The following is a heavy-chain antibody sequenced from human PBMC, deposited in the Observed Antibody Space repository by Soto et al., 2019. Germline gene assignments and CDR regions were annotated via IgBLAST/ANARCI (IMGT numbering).Heavy chain of an antibody. Sequence: QVQLVQSGAEVKKPGSSVKVSCKASGGTFSSYAISWVRQAPGQGLEWMGGIIPIFGTANYAQKFQGRVTITADESTSTAYMELSSLRSEDTAVYYCARVSKGWCGGNSGTDAFDIWGQGTMVTVSS. D-gene: IGHD2-21*02. V-gene: IGHV1-69*01. CDR2: IIPIFGTA. CDR3: ARVSKGWCGGNSGTDAFDI. J-gene: IGHJ3*02. CDR1: GGTFSSYA.